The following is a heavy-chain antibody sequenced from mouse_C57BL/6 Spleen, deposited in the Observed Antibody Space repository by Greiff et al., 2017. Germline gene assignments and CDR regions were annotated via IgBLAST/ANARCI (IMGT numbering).Heavy chain of an antibody. Sequence: VQLQQPGAELVRPGTSVKLSCKASGYTFTSYWMHWVKQRPGQGLEWIGVIDPSDSYTNYNQKFKGKATLTVDTSASTAYMQLSSLTSGDSAVYYCARKGLGAYGGQGTLVTVSA. CDR2: IDPSDSYT. CDR1: GYTFTSYW. V-gene: IGHV1-59*01. CDR3: ARKGLGAY. D-gene: IGHD3-3*01. J-gene: IGHJ3*01.